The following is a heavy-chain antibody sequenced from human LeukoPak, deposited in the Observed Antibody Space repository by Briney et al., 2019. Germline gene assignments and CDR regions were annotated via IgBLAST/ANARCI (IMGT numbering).Heavy chain of an antibody. CDR3: AIESVAVAGPYFDY. CDR2: ISYDGSNK. D-gene: IGHD6-19*01. V-gene: IGHV3-30*04. CDR1: GFTFSSYA. Sequence: GRSLRLSCAASGFTFSSYAMHWVRQAPGKGLEWVAVISYDGSNKYYADSVKGRFTISRDNSKNTLYLQMNSLRAEDTAVYYCAIESVAVAGPYFDYWGQGTLVTVSS. J-gene: IGHJ4*02.